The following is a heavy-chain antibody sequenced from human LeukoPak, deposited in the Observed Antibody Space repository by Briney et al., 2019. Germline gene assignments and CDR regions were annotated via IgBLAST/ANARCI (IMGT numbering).Heavy chain of an antibody. J-gene: IGHJ5*02. Sequence: AGGSLRLSCAASGFTFSNHGMHWVRQAPGKGLEWVALIWYDGSNKEYAESVKGRFTISRDNSKNTLYLQMNSQRDEDTAVYYCARDQGTSTTAPKRKGRFDPWGQGTLVTVSS. CDR1: GFTFSNHG. D-gene: IGHD1-1*01. CDR3: ARDQGTSTTAPKRKGRFDP. CDR2: IWYDGSNK. V-gene: IGHV3-33*01.